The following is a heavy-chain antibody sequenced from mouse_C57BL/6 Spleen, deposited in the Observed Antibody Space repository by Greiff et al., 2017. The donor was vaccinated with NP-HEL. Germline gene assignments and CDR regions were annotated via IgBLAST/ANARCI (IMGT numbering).Heavy chain of an antibody. V-gene: IGHV5-4*01. Sequence: EVQLVESGGGLVKPGGSLKLSCAASGFTFSSYAMSWVRQTPEKRLEWVATISDGGSYTYYPDNVKGRFTISRDNAKNNLYLQMSHLKSEDTAMYYCARDRGYDEGCAYWGQGTLVTVSA. CDR3: ARDRGYDEGCAY. CDR2: ISDGGSYT. D-gene: IGHD2-2*01. CDR1: GFTFSSYA. J-gene: IGHJ3*01.